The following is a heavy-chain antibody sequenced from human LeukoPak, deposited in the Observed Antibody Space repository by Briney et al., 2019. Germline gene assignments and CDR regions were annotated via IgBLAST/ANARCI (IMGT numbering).Heavy chain of an antibody. CDR3: ARGTIPGVVIKD. V-gene: IGHV1-8*03. CDR2: MNPNSGNT. J-gene: IGHJ4*02. Sequence: GASVKVSCKASGYTFTSYDINWVRQATGRGLEWMGWMNPNSGNTGYAQKFQGRVTITRNTSISTAYMELSSLRSEDTAVYYCARGTIPGVVIKDWGQGTLVTVSS. CDR1: GYTFTSYD. D-gene: IGHD3-3*01.